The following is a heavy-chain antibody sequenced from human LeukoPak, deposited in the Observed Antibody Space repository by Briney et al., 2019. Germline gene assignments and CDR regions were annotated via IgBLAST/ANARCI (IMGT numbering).Heavy chain of an antibody. Sequence: GGSLRLSCAASGFTFSSYWMHWVRQAPWKGPVWVSRINNDGSGTNYADSVEGRFTISRDNAKNTLYLQMNSLRAEDTAVYYCARGLLGIDFWGQGTLVTVSS. J-gene: IGHJ4*02. CDR3: ARGLLGIDF. CDR1: GFTFSSYW. CDR2: INNDGSGT. D-gene: IGHD2-8*02. V-gene: IGHV3-74*01.